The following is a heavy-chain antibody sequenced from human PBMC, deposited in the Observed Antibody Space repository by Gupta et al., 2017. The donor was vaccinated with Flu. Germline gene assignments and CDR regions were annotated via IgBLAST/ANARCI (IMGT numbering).Heavy chain of an antibody. V-gene: IGHV4-39*01. J-gene: IGHJ6*03. D-gene: IGHD2-8*01. Sequence: YNPSLNSRVTMSVDTSKNQFSLRLSSVTAADTAVYYCDRGVFYYHMDVWGKGTTVTVSS. CDR3: DRGVFYYHMDV.